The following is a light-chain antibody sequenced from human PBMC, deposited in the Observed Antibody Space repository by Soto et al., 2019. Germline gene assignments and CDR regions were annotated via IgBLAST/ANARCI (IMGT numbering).Light chain of an antibody. CDR1: QSVSDS. J-gene: IGKJ1*01. Sequence: DIQMTQSPSSLSASVGDRVTITCRANQSVSDSLNWYQQKPGKVPKLLIYAASSLQSGVPSRFSGSGSGTDFTLTISSLQPEDFATYYCQQSYSTTRTFGQGTKVDIK. CDR3: QQSYSTTRT. CDR2: AAS. V-gene: IGKV1-39*01.